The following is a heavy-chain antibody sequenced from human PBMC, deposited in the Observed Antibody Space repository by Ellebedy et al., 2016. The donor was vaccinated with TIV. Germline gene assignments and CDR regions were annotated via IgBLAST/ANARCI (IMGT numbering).Heavy chain of an antibody. CDR2: ITSSSSYI. CDR3: ARAGGSSGSANDY. V-gene: IGHV3-21*01. D-gene: IGHD3-22*01. CDR1: GFPLSSSG. Sequence: GESLKISCAASGFPLSSSGMNWVRQAPGEGLEWVSSITSSSSYIYYADSVKGRFTISRDNAENSLYLHMDSLRAEDTAVYYCARAGGSSGSANDYWGQGTLVTVSS. J-gene: IGHJ4*02.